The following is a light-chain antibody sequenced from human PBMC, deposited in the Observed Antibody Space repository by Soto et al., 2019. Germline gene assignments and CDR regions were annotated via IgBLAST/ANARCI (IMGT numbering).Light chain of an antibody. V-gene: IGKV1-27*01. Sequence: DIQMTQSPSSLSASVGDRVTITCRASQGISSYLAWYQQKPGKVPRLLIYAAFTLQSGVPSRFSGSGSETDFTLTISSLQPEDVATYYCQKYNSAPWTFGQGTKVEIK. CDR1: QGISSY. J-gene: IGKJ1*01. CDR3: QKYNSAPWT. CDR2: AAF.